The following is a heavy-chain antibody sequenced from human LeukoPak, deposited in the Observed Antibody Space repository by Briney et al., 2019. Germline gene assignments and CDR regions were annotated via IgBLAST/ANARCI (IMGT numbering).Heavy chain of an antibody. CDR1: GPSFSGYY. J-gene: IGHJ4*02. CDR3: ARGDYYGSGSLIDY. V-gene: IGHV4-34*01. CDR2: INHTGST. D-gene: IGHD3-10*01. Sequence: PSGTLSLTCAFSGPSFSGYYWSWIRQPPGKGLEGIGDINHTGSTNYNPPLKSRVTISVDTSKNQFSLKLSSVTAADTAVYYCARGDYYGSGSLIDYWGQGTLVTVSS.